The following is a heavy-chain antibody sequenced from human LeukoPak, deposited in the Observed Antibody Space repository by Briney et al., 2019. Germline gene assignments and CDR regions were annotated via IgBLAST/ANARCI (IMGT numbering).Heavy chain of an antibody. V-gene: IGHV1-69*13. CDR2: IIPIFGTA. D-gene: IGHD3-3*01. CDR1: GGTFSSYA. J-gene: IGHJ5*02. CDR3: ASLPGAVSWFDP. Sequence: SVKVSCKASGGTFSSYAISWVRQAPGQGLEWMGGIIPIFGTANYAQKFQGRVTITADESTSTAYMELSSLRSEDTAVYYCASLPGAVSWFDPWGQGTLVTVSS.